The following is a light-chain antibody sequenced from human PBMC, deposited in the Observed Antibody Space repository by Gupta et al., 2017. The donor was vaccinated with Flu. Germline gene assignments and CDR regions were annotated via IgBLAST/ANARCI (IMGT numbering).Light chain of an antibody. J-gene: IGLJ1*01. CDR1: SSDVGGYNY. CDR3: SSYAGSYTYV. Sequence: SVTISCTGTSSDVGGYNYVSWFQQHPGKATKLMIYDVTKRPSGVPDRFSGSKSGNTASLTISGLQAEDEADYYCSSYAGSYTYVFGTGTKVTVL. CDR2: DVT. V-gene: IGLV2-11*01.